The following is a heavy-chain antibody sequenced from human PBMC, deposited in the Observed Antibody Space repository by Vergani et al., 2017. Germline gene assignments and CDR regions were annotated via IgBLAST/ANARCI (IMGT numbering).Heavy chain of an antibody. CDR2: ISWNSGSI. CDR1: GFTFDDYA. CDR3: AKVSSGPVTFDY. V-gene: IGHV3-9*01. J-gene: IGHJ4*02. Sequence: EVQLVESGGGLVQPGRSLRLSCAASGFTFDDYAMHWVRQAPGKGLEWVSGISWNSGSIGYADSVKGRFTISRDNAKNSLYLQMNSLRVEDTAVYYCAKVSSGPVTFDYWGQGPLVTVSS. D-gene: IGHD6-25*01.